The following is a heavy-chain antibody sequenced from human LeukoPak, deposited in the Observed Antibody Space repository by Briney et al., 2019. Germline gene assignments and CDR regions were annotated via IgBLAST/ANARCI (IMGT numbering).Heavy chain of an antibody. CDR1: GFTFSGYA. Sequence: GGSLRLSCAASGFTFSGYAMSWVRQAPGKGLEWVSVISNSGGSTYYADSVKGRFTISRDNSKNTPYLQMNSLRAEDTAVYYCAKGVRFGESNFDYWGQGTLVTVSS. J-gene: IGHJ4*02. CDR2: ISNSGGST. CDR3: AKGVRFGESNFDY. V-gene: IGHV3-23*01. D-gene: IGHD3-10*01.